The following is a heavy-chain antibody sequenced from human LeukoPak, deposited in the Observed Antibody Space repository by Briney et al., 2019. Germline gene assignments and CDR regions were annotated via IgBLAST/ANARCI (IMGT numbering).Heavy chain of an antibody. CDR1: GFTFSTSA. CDR2: IRSNGATT. V-gene: IGHV3-23*01. D-gene: IGHD6-19*01. J-gene: IGHJ4*02. CDR3: AKHRGSGVAGTGGVES. Sequence: PGGSLRLSCAASGFTFSTSAISWVRQAPGKGLEWVSGIRSNGATTEYADSVKGRFTISRDNSKNTLYLQMNSLRADDTAVYYCAKHRGSGVAGTGGVESWGQGTLVTVSS.